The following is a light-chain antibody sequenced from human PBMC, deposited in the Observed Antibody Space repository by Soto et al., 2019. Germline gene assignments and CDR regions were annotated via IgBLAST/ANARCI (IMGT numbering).Light chain of an antibody. Sequence: DIQMTQSPSSISASVGDRGTSTCGASQRISSLLAWYQQVPGQAPYLLIYPASTLQSGVPSRFSGSGSGTDFTLTINSLQPEDFATYYCQQGYNFPRAFGQGPKVDIK. CDR2: PAS. J-gene: IGKJ1*01. CDR3: QQGYNFPRA. V-gene: IGKV1-12*01. CDR1: QRISSL.